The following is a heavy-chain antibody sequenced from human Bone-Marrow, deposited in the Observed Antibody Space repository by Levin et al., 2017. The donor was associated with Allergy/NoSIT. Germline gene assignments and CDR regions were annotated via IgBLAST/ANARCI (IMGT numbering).Heavy chain of an antibody. D-gene: IGHD2-8*01. Sequence: LSLTCAASGFTFSNYWMNWVRQAPGKGLEWVANIKQEGSEKYYVDSVKGRFTISRDNAKNSLYLQMNSLRAEDTAVYYCARGSLGVSGVTIDYWGQGTLVTVSS. CDR1: GFTFSNYW. J-gene: IGHJ4*02. CDR2: IKQEGSEK. CDR3: ARGSLGVSGVTIDY. V-gene: IGHV3-7*01.